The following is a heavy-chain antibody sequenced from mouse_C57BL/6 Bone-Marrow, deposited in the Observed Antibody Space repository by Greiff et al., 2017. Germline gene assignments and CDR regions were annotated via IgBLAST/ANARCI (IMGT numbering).Heavy chain of an antibody. CDR1: GYTFTDYY. D-gene: IGHD1-1*02. J-gene: IGHJ1*03. CDR2: INPNNGGT. Sequence: VQLQQSGPELVKPGASVKISCKASGYTFTDYYMNWVKQSHGKSLEWIGDINPNNGGTSYNQKFKGKATLTVDKSSSTAYMQLSSLTSEDSAVYYCARYGWYFDVWGTGTTVTVSS. CDR3: ARYGWYFDV. V-gene: IGHV1-26*01.